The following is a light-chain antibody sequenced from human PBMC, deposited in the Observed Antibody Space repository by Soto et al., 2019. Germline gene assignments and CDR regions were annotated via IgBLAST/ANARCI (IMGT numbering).Light chain of an antibody. V-gene: IGKV3-20*01. J-gene: IGKJ1*01. CDR3: KQYGNATWK. Sequence: EIVLTQSPGTLSLSPGERATLSCRASQSVGSSHLAWYQQKPGQAPRLLIYGASSRATGIPDRFSGSGSGTDLTLSISSLAPEASQVHYCKQYGNATWKFGQQAKVDIK. CDR1: QSVGSSH. CDR2: GAS.